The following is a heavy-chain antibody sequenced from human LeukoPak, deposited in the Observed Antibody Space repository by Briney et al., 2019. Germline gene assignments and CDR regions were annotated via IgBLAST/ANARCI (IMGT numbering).Heavy chain of an antibody. CDR1: GGTFSSYA. CDR2: IIPIFGTA. CDR3: ASRMVRGVTGYNWFDP. V-gene: IGHV1-69*06. J-gene: IGHJ5*02. Sequence: ASVKVSCKASGGTFSSYAISWVRQAPGQGLEWMGGIIPIFGTANYAQKFQGRVTITADKSTSTAYMELSSLRSEDTAVYYCASRMVRGVTGYNWFDPWGQGTLVTVSS. D-gene: IGHD3-10*01.